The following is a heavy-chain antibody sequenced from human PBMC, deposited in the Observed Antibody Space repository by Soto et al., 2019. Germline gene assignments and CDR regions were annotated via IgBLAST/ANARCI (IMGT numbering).Heavy chain of an antibody. CDR2: IAYDGSNN. D-gene: IGHD4-4*01. J-gene: IGHJ6*02. V-gene: IGHV3-30*18. CDR3: ANDLATVSTDYYYYAMDV. Sequence: QVQLVESGGGVVQPGRSLRLSCETSGFTFSHYGMHWVRQAPGKGLEWVALIAYDGSNNYYADSVKGRFAISRDNSKNTLYLQMNRLRAGDTAVYYCANDLATVSTDYYYYAMDVWGLGTTVTVSS. CDR1: GFTFSHYG.